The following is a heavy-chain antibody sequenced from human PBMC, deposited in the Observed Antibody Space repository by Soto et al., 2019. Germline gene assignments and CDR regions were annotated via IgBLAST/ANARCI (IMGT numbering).Heavy chain of an antibody. CDR1: GFTFSDAW. CDR2: IKSKTDGGTT. J-gene: IGHJ4*02. D-gene: IGHD5-18*01. V-gene: IGHV3-15*01. CDR3: TTDRGRRAGYAQDY. Sequence: EVQLVESGGGLVKPGGSLRLSCAASGFTFSDAWMSWVRQAPGKGREWVGRIKSKTDGGTTDYAAPVKGRFTISRDDSKDTLYLQMNILKTDDTAVYYCTTDRGRRAGYAQDYWGQGTLVTVSS.